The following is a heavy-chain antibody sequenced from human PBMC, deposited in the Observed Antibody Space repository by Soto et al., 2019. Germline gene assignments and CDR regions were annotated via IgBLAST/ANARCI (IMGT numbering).Heavy chain of an antibody. CDR1: GDIFTNFD. CDR3: ARYIYGQGFKA. CDR2: MRANSGDT. V-gene: IGHV1-8*01. D-gene: IGHD3-3*02. J-gene: IGHJ5*02. Sequence: QVQLVQPGAEVRKPGASVKVSCKASGDIFTNFDFNWVRQATGQGLEWIGWMRANSGDTGHDQKFQGRVSMTRDTSMSTAYVELSSLRAEDTAVYYCARYIYGQGFKAWGQGTLVFVSS.